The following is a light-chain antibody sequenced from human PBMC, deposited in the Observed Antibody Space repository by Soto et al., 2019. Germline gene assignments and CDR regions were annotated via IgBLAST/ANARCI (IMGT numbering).Light chain of an antibody. Sequence: EIVLTQSPGTLSLSPGERATLSCRASQSVSSNYVAWYQQKPGQTPKVLIYGASSRATGIPDRFSGSGSGTDFTLTISRLEPEDSAVYYCQQYGSSPTFGLGTKVDIK. CDR3: QQYGSSPT. CDR2: GAS. CDR1: QSVSSNY. J-gene: IGKJ1*01. V-gene: IGKV3-20*01.